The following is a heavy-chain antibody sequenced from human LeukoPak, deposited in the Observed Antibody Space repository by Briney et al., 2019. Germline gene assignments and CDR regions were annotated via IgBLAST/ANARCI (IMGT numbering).Heavy chain of an antibody. CDR1: GGSISSYY. CDR3: ARHGGETLYEVLFDP. Sequence: SETLSLTCTVSGGSISSYYWSWIRQPPGKGLEWIGYIYYSGSTNYNPSLKSRVTISLDTSRNQFSLRLSSVTAADTAVYYCARHGGETLYEVLFDPWGQGTLVTVSS. V-gene: IGHV4-59*08. CDR2: IYYSGST. D-gene: IGHD5/OR15-5a*01. J-gene: IGHJ5*02.